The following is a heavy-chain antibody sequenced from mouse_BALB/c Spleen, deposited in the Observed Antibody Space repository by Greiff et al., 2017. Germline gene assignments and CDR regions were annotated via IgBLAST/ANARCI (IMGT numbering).Heavy chain of an antibody. J-gene: IGHJ2*01. CDR1: GFSLTGYG. CDR3: ARGCYYGSSPFDY. D-gene: IGHD1-1*01. CDR2: IWGDGST. V-gene: IGHV2-6-7*01. Sequence: VKLVESGPGLVAPSQSLSITCTVSGFSLTGYGVNWVRQPPGKGLEWLGMIWGDGSTDYNSALKSRLSISKDNSKSQVFLKMNSLQTDDTARYYCARGCYYGSSPFDYWGQGTTLTVSS.